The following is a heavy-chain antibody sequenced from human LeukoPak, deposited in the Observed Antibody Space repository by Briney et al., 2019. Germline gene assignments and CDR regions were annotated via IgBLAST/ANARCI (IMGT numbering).Heavy chain of an antibody. V-gene: IGHV5-51*01. CDR3: ARRVTAASDAFDI. CDR1: GYRFTSYW. D-gene: IGHD6-13*01. J-gene: IGHJ3*02. CDR2: IYPGDSDT. Sequence: GESLKISCKGSGYRFTSYWIGWVRQMPGKGLEWMGIIYPGDSDTRYSQSFQGQVTISADKSISTAYLQRSSLKASDTAMYYCARRVTAASDAFDIWGQGTMVTVSS.